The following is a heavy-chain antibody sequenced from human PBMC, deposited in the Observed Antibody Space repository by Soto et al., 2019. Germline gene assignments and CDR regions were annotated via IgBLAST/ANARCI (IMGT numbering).Heavy chain of an antibody. V-gene: IGHV5-10-1*01. D-gene: IGHD2-15*01. J-gene: IGHJ4*02. CDR3: ARSSSSGGSPFDY. CDR1: GYSFTSYW. CDR2: IDPSDSYT. Sequence: PGESLKICCKVSGYSFTSYWISGVRQMPGKGLEWMGRIDPSDSYTNYSPSFQGHVTISADKSVSTAYLQWSSLKASDTAMYYCARSSSSGGSPFDYWGQGTLVTVSS.